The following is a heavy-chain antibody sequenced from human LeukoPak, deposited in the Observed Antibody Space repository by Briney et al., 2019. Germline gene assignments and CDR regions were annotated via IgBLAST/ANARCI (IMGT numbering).Heavy chain of an antibody. Sequence: PGGSLRLSCAASGFTFSSYAMNWVRQAPGKGPEWVSAICGRGDSTYYADSVKGRFTISRDNSKNTLFLHMNSLRADDTAVYYCARGKSSSSFAFDIWGQGTMVTVSS. D-gene: IGHD6-6*01. J-gene: IGHJ3*02. V-gene: IGHV3-23*01. CDR3: ARGKSSSSFAFDI. CDR1: GFTFSSYA. CDR2: ICGRGDST.